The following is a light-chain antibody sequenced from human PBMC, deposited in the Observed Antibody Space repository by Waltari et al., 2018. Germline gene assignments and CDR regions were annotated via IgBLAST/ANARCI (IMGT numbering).Light chain of an antibody. CDR3: QQYNNWPPWT. J-gene: IGKJ1*01. CDR2: GAS. CDR1: QSVMNN. Sequence: ATLSVSPGERATLSCRASQSVMNNLVWYQQKPGQAPRLLIYGASTRVTGIPARFSGSGSGTEFTLTISSLQSEDFAVYYCQQYNNWPPWTFGQGTKVEIK. V-gene: IGKV3-15*01.